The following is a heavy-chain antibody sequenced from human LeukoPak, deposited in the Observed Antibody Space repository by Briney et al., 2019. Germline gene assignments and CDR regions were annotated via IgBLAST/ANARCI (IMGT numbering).Heavy chain of an antibody. CDR3: AKDREAAVVTLYFDH. Sequence: ASVKVSCKASGYTFSTYGISWVRQAPGQGPEWMGWIRVYNGDTNYAQKFQGRVTMTTDTSTSTAYMELRGLRSDDTAVYYCAKDREAAVVTLYFDHWGQGTLVTVSS. J-gene: IGHJ4*02. V-gene: IGHV1-18*01. D-gene: IGHD6-13*01. CDR2: IRVYNGDT. CDR1: GYTFSTYG.